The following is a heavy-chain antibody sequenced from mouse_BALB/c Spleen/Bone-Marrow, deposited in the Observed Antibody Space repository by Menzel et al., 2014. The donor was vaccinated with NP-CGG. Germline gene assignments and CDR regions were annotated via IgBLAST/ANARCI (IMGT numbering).Heavy chain of an antibody. CDR2: INPTNGST. CDR3: ASGPWYFDV. D-gene: IGHD3-1*01. Sequence: VQLQESGAELVRPGVSMKLSCKASGYTFTSYWMHWIKQRPEQGLERIGEINPTNGSTNYNEEFKTKATLTVDKSSSTAYMQLSSLTSEDSAVYYCASGPWYFDVWGAGTTVTVSS. V-gene: IGHV1S81*02. CDR1: GYTFTSYW. J-gene: IGHJ1*01.